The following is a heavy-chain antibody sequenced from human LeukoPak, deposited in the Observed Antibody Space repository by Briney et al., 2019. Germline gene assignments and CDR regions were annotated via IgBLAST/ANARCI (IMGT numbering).Heavy chain of an antibody. V-gene: IGHV3-33*08. CDR3: ARDPNSSGWYPQYYFDY. CDR1: GFTFSSYA. D-gene: IGHD6-19*01. J-gene: IGHJ4*02. CDR2: IWYDGSNK. Sequence: GGSLRLSCAASGFTFSSYAMSWVRQAPGKGLEWVAVIWYDGSNKYYADSVKGRFTISRDNSKNTLYLQMNSLRAEDTAVYYCARDPNSSGWYPQYYFDYWGQGTLVTVSS.